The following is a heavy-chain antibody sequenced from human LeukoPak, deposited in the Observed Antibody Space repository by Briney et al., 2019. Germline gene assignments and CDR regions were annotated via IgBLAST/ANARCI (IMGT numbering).Heavy chain of an antibody. D-gene: IGHD6-19*01. V-gene: IGHV3-21*04. J-gene: IGHJ4*02. CDR1: GFTFSTYT. Sequence: GGSLRLSCAASGFTFSTYTMSWVRQAPGRGLEWVSSIGGGSGSYIYYADSVRGRFTIYRDNSNNTLYLQANSLRAEDTAVYYCGKGAGKAVAGIDYWGQGTLVSVSS. CDR3: GKGAGKAVAGIDY. CDR2: IGGGSGSYI.